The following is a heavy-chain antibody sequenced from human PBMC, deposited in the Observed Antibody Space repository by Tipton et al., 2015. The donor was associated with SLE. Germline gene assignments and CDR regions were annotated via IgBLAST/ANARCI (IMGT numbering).Heavy chain of an antibody. J-gene: IGHJ4*02. CDR1: GGSISSSSYY. CDR3: ANSLLRSSWYPYYFDY. Sequence: TLSLTCTVSGGSISSSSYYWGWIRQPPGKGLEWIGSIYYSGNTYYNPSLKSRVTISVDTSKIHFSLKLTSVTAADTAVYYCANSLLRSSWYPYYFDYWGQGTLVTVSS. D-gene: IGHD6-13*01. V-gene: IGHV4-39*02. CDR2: IYYSGNT.